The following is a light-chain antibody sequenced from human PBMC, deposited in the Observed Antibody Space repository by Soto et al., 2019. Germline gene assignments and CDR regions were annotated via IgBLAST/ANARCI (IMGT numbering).Light chain of an antibody. CDR2: DAS. V-gene: IGKV3-11*01. CDR3: HQRRGRLT. CDR1: QDLRSF. J-gene: IGKJ4*01. Sequence: EIVLTQSPATLSLSPGERATLSCRASQDLRSFLAWYQQRPGQPPRLLIYDASSRATGIPARFSGSGSATDFTLTIISLEPEEVAFYYCHQRRGRLTFGGGTRVELK.